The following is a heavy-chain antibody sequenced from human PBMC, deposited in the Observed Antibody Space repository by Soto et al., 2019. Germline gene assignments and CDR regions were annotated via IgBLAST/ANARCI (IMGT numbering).Heavy chain of an antibody. J-gene: IGHJ2*01. V-gene: IGHV4-34*01. CDR2: INHSGST. CDR3: ARGGGGWFSSYWYFDL. Sequence: NPSETLSLTCAVYGGSLSGYYWSWIRQPPGKGLEWIGEINHSGSTNYNPSLKSRVTISVDTSKNQFSLKLSSVTAADTAVYYCARGGGGWFSSYWYFDLWGRGTLVTVSS. CDR1: GGSLSGYY. D-gene: IGHD6-19*01.